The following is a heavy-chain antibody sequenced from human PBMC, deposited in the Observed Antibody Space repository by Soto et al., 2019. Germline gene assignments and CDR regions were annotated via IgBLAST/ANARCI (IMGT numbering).Heavy chain of an antibody. CDR1: SGSISTANW. CDR3: ARRGGGVVLTATTPFDY. V-gene: IGHV4-4*02. D-gene: IGHD2-21*02. CDR2: IYHSGST. Sequence: QVPLQESGPRLVRPSRTLSLTCTVSSGSISTANWWSWVRQPPGRGLEWIGEIYHSGSTNYNLSLKSRVTLSVDTSKNQFSLRLSSVTAADTSMYYCARRGGGVVLTATTPFDYWGQGTLVTVSS. J-gene: IGHJ4*02.